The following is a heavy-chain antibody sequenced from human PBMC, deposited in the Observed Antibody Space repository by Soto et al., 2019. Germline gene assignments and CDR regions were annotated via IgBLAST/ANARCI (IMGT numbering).Heavy chain of an antibody. CDR1: GFTFSSYA. CDR2: ISGSGGST. CDR3: AKYDFWSGYYR. V-gene: IGHV3-23*01. D-gene: IGHD3-3*01. Sequence: PGGSLRLSCAASGFTFSSYAMSWVRQAPGKELKWVSAISGSGGSTYYADSVKGRFTISRENSKNTLYLQMNSLRAEDTAVYYCAKYDFWSGYYRWGQGTLVTVSS. J-gene: IGHJ4*02.